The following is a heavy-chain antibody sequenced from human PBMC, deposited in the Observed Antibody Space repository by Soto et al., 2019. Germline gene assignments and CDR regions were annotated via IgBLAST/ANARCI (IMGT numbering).Heavy chain of an antibody. CDR1: GYTFTSYG. V-gene: IGHV1-18*01. D-gene: IGHD2-8*01. CDR2: ISAYNGNT. J-gene: IGHJ3*02. Sequence: ASVKVSCKASGYTFTSYGISWVRQAPGQGLEWMGWISAYNGNTNYAQKLQGRVTMTTDTSTCTAYMELRSLRSDDTAVYYCARDLNGDDAFDIWGQGTMVTVSS. CDR3: ARDLNGDDAFDI.